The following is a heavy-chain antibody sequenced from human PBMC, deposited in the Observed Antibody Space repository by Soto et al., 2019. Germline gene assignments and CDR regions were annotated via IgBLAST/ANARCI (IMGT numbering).Heavy chain of an antibody. CDR1: GFTFNGYG. CDR2: ISSSSSTI. CDR3: ARVRATISSLWYYDY. D-gene: IGHD2-15*01. Sequence: DVQLVESGGDLVQPGGSLRLSCAASGFTFNGYGMIWVRQAPGKGLEWVAYISSSSSTIYYADSVKGRFAISRDNDENSVSLHMNSLRGDDTATYYCARVRATISSLWYYDYWGQGTLVTVSS. J-gene: IGHJ4*02. V-gene: IGHV3-48*04.